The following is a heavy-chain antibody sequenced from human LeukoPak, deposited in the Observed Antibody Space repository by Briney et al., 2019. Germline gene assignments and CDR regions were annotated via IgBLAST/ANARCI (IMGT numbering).Heavy chain of an antibody. Sequence: GESLRLSCAASGFTFSTYGMHWVCQAPGKGLEWVAFIRYDGRINYYADSVKGRFTISRDNSKNTLNLQMNSLETEDTAVYYCAKAVGGSYYYYMDVWGKGTTVTVSS. J-gene: IGHJ6*03. CDR2: IRYDGRIN. CDR3: AKAVGGSYYYYMDV. CDR1: GFTFSTYG. V-gene: IGHV3-30*02. D-gene: IGHD3-10*01.